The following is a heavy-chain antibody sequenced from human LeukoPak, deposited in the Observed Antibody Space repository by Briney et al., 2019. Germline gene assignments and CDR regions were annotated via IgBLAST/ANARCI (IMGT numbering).Heavy chain of an antibody. V-gene: IGHV3-15*01. J-gene: IGHJ4*02. Sequence: NPGGSLRLSCAASGFTFRNAWMSWVRQAPGKGLEWVGRIKSKTDGGTTDYAAPVKGRLAISRDDSKNTLYLQMNSLKTEDTAVYYCTTEVGATPFDYWGQGTLVTVSS. CDR2: IKSKTDGGTT. D-gene: IGHD1-26*01. CDR1: GFTFRNAW. CDR3: TTEVGATPFDY.